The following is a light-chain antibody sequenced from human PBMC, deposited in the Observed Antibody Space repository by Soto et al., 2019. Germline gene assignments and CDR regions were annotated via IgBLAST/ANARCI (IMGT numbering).Light chain of an antibody. J-gene: IGLJ1*01. Sequence: QSALTQPASVSGSPGQSITSSCTGTSSDVGGYNYVSWYQQHPGKAPKLMIYDVSNRPSGVSNRFSGSKSGNTASLTISGLQAEDEDAYYCSSYTSSSTRVFGTGTKVTVL. CDR3: SSYTSSSTRV. CDR1: SSDVGGYNY. V-gene: IGLV2-14*01. CDR2: DVS.